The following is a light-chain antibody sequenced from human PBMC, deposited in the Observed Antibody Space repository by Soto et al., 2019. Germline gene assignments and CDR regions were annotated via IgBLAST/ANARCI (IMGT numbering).Light chain of an antibody. CDR1: QGVSSY. CDR3: QQYNNWPPG. V-gene: IGKV3D-15*01. CDR2: DAS. J-gene: IGKJ1*01. Sequence: DIVLTQSPATLSLSPGERATLSCRASQGVSSYLAWYQQKPGQAPRLLIYDASNRATGIPARFSGSGSGTEFTLTISSLQSEDFAGYYCQQYNNWPPGFGQGTKV.